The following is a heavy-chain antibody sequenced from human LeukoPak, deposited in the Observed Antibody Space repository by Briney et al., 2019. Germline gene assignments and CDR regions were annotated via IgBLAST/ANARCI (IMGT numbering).Heavy chain of an antibody. J-gene: IGHJ5*02. CDR2: ISYDGSNK. Sequence: GRSLRLSCAASGFTFSSYGMHWVRQVPGKGLEWVAVISYDGSNKYYADSVKGRFTISRDNSKNTLYLQMNSLRAEDTAVYYCAKAYSSSWSNNWFDPWGQGTLVTVSS. CDR1: GFTFSSYG. CDR3: AKAYSSSWSNNWFDP. V-gene: IGHV3-30*18. D-gene: IGHD6-13*01.